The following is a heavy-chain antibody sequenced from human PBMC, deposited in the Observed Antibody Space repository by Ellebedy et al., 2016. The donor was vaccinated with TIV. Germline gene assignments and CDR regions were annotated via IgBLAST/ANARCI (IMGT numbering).Heavy chain of an antibody. CDR1: GFTVSSYY. Sequence: PGGSLRLSCAASGFTVSSYYMNWVRQAPGKGLEWVSIIYSGGSTYYGDSVKGRFTISRDNAKNSLFLQMNSLRAEDTAVYFCARDYYGSGSYQDYWGQGTLVTVSS. V-gene: IGHV3-66*01. CDR3: ARDYYGSGSYQDY. J-gene: IGHJ4*02. CDR2: IYSGGST. D-gene: IGHD3-10*01.